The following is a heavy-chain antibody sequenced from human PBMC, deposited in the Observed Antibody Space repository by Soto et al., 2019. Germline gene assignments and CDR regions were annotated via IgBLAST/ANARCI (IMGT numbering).Heavy chain of an antibody. D-gene: IGHD2-21*02. Sequence: QVQLVQSGAEVKKPGASVKVSCKASGYTFTIYYMHWVRQAPGLGLEWMGIINPSDGRTTYAQKSRDRLTRTTDTSTNTIYMELSSLPSEDTAVYYCARDADTQVAVVTATEFFQEWGQGTLVTVSS. CDR1: GYTFTIYY. CDR2: INPSDGRT. J-gene: IGHJ1*01. V-gene: IGHV1-46*01. CDR3: ARDADTQVAVVTATEFFQE.